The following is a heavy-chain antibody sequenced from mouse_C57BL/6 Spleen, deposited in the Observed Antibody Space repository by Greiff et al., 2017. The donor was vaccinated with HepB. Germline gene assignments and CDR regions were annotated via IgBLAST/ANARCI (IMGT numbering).Heavy chain of an antibody. CDR2: ISGGGGNT. V-gene: IGHV5-9*01. CDR3: ARNYGNYDFDY. J-gene: IGHJ2*01. CDR1: GFTFSSYT. Sequence: EVQLVESGGGLVKPGGSLKLSCAASGFTFSSYTMSWVRQTPEKRLEWVATISGGGGNTYYPDSVKGRFTISRDNAKNTLYLQMSSLRSEDTALYYCARNYGNYDFDYWGQGTTLTVSS. D-gene: IGHD2-1*01.